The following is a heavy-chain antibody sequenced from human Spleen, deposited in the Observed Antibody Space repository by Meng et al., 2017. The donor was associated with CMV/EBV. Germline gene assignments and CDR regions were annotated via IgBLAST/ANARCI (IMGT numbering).Heavy chain of an antibody. CDR2: ISSSSSII. J-gene: IGHJ4*02. V-gene: IGHV3-48*03. Sequence: LSLTCAASGFTFSSYGMHWFRQAPGKGLEWVSYISSSSSIIYYADSVEGRFTISRDNAKNSLYLQMNSLRAEDTAVYYCAKVTGTTDYWGQGTRVTVSS. CDR3: AKVTGTTDY. D-gene: IGHD1-20*01. CDR1: GFTFSSYG.